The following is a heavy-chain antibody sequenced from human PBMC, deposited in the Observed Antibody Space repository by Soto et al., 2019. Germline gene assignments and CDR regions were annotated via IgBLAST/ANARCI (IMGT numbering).Heavy chain of an antibody. D-gene: IGHD2-21*02. CDR2: ITGSGGST. V-gene: IGHV3-23*01. J-gene: IGHJ4*02. Sequence: EVQLLESGGGLVQPGGSLRLSCAASGFTFRTYAMNWVRQAPGKGLEWVSIITGSGGSTYYADSVKGRFTISRDNSKNTLYLQMHSLRVEDTAVYYCAKDKGDTAIGRFDYWGQGTLVTVSS. CDR3: AKDKGDTAIGRFDY. CDR1: GFTFRTYA.